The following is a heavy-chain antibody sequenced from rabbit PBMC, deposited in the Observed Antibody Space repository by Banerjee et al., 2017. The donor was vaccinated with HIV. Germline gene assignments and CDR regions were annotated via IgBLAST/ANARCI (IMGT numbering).Heavy chain of an antibody. Sequence: QSLEESGGALVTPGGTLTLTCTASGFTLSNYWMCWVRQAPGKGLEWIACIYAGSSGSTYYASWAKGRFTISETSSTTVTLQMTSLTAADTATYFCARDDGGTYYYFSLWGPGTLVTVS. D-gene: IGHD5-1*01. CDR1: GFTLSNYW. CDR2: IYAGSSGST. V-gene: IGHV1S40*01. J-gene: IGHJ4*01. CDR3: ARDDGGTYYYFSL.